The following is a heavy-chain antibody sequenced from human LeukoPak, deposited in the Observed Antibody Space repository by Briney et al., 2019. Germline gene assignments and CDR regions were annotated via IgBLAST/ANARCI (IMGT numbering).Heavy chain of an antibody. V-gene: IGHV3-23*01. D-gene: IGHD5-18*01. CDR3: AKARDTGDYYYGMDV. CDR2: ISGSGGST. J-gene: IGHJ6*02. CDR1: GFTFSSYA. Sequence: GGSLRLSCAASGFTFSSYAMSWVRQAPGKGLEWVSAISGSGGSTYYADSVKGRLTISRDNSKNTLYLQMNSLRAEDTAVYYCAKARDTGDYYYGMDVWGQGTTVTVSS.